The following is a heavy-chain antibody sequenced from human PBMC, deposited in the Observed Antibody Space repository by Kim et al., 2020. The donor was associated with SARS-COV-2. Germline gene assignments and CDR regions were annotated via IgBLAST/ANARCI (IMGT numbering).Heavy chain of an antibody. CDR3: ARDPTPFAYYYDTRGGAFDI. J-gene: IGHJ3*02. Sequence: RFTISRDNAKNSLYLQMNSLRAEDTAVYYCARDPTPFAYYYDTRGGAFDIWGQGTMVTVSS. D-gene: IGHD3-22*01. V-gene: IGHV3-11*06.